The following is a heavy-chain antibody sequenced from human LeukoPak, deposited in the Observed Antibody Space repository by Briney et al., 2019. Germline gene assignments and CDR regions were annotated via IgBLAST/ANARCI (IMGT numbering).Heavy chain of an antibody. D-gene: IGHD6-13*01. CDR2: ISSSDTYI. CDR3: AKRGIAAAASFDY. CDR1: GFTFSSYN. J-gene: IGHJ4*02. V-gene: IGHV3-21*01. Sequence: GGSLRLSCAASGFTFSSYNMNWVRQAPGKGLEWVSAISSSDTYIYYADSVKGRFTISRDNAKNSLYLQMNSLRVEDTAVYYCAKRGIAAAASFDYWGQGTLVTVSS.